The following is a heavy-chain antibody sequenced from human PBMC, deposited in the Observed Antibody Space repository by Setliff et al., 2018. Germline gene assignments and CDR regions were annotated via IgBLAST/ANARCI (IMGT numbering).Heavy chain of an antibody. D-gene: IGHD3-3*01. CDR3: ARSWRAGALNHFDY. CDR2: ISTDDGDT. Sequence: GASVKVSCKASGYTFTSHGISWVRQAPGQGLEWMGWISTDDGDTNFAQKFQGRVTMTTDTSTTTAYMELKSLRSDDTAVYYCARSWRAGALNHFDYWGQGSRVTVSS. CDR1: GYTFTSHG. V-gene: IGHV1-18*01. J-gene: IGHJ4*02.